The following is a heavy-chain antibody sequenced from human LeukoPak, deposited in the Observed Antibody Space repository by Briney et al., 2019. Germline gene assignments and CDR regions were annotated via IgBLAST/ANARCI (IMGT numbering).Heavy chain of an antibody. CDR3: ASYSSGWSMGGYYFDY. Sequence: GGSLRLSCAASGFTFSSYGMHWVRQAPGKGLEWVAVIWYDGSNKCYADSVKGRFTISRDNSKNTLYLQMNSLRAEDTAVYYCASYSSGWSMGGYYFDYWGQGTLVTVSS. J-gene: IGHJ4*02. V-gene: IGHV3-33*01. CDR1: GFTFSSYG. CDR2: IWYDGSNK. D-gene: IGHD6-19*01.